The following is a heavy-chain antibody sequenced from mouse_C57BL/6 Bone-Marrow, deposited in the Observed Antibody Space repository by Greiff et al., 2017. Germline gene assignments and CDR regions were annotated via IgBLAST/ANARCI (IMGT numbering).Heavy chain of an antibody. Sequence: VKLQESGAELARPGASVKLSCKASGYTFTSYGISWVKQRTGQGLEWIGEIYPRSGNTYYNEKFKGKATLTADKSSSTAYMELLSLTSEDSAVYFCARDPFAYWGQGTLVTVSA. CDR2: IYPRSGNT. CDR1: GYTFTSYG. J-gene: IGHJ3*01. V-gene: IGHV1-81*01. CDR3: ARDPFAY.